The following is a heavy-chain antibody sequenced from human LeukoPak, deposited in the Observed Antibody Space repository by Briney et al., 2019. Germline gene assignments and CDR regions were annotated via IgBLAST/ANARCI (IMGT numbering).Heavy chain of an antibody. CDR2: IRSKTYDKTT. Sequence: GGSLRLSCTGSGFTFGDYAMNWVRQVPGKGLEWIGFIRSKTYDKTTEYAASVKDRFTISRDDSKNIAYLQINSLKVEDTAVYYCSRSGSVDCYFCRPGQDWGQGTLITVSS. CDR3: SRSGSVDCYFCRPGQD. V-gene: IGHV3-49*04. J-gene: IGHJ4*02. D-gene: IGHD2-21*02. CDR1: GFTFGDYA.